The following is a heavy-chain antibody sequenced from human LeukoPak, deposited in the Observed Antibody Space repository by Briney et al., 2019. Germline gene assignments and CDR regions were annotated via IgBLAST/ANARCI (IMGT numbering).Heavy chain of an antibody. J-gene: IGHJ5*02. D-gene: IGHD2-2*01. Sequence: GASVKVSCKASGYTFTGYHMHWVRQAPGQGLEWMGRINPNSGDTNYAQKFQGRVTMTRNTSISTAYMELSSLRSEDTAVYYCARGGHCSSTSCRNWFDPWGQGTLVTVSS. CDR3: ARGGHCSSTSCRNWFDP. V-gene: IGHV1-2*06. CDR1: GYTFTGYH. CDR2: INPNSGDT.